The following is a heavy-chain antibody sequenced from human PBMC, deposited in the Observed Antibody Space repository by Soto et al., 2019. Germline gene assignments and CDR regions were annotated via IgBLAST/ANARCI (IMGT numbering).Heavy chain of an antibody. V-gene: IGHV1-69*08. D-gene: IGHD5-12*01. J-gene: IGHJ2*01. CDR2: IIPILGIA. CDR3: ARDRGGYSGYDSYWYFDL. CDR1: GGTFSSYT. Sequence: QVQLVQSGAEVKKPGSSVKVSCKASGGTFSSYTISWVRQAPGQGLEWMGRIIPILGIANYAQKFQGRVKITADKATSTASMEMSSLRSEDTAVYYCARDRGGYSGYDSYWYFDLWGRGTLVTGSS.